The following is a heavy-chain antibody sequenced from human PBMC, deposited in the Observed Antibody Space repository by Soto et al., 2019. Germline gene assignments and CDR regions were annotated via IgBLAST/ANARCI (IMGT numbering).Heavy chain of an antibody. CDR1: GFTFSSYG. CDR3: ARDGSSSWYEVGYYCGMHV. D-gene: IGHD6-13*01. J-gene: IGHJ6*02. CDR2: IWYDGSNK. Sequence: GGSLRLSCAASGFTFSSYGMHWVRQAPGKWLEWVAVIWYDGSNKYYADSVKGRFTISRDNSKNTLYLQMNSLRAEDTAVYYCARDGSSSWYEVGYYCGMHVLGQGTTVTVSS. V-gene: IGHV3-33*01.